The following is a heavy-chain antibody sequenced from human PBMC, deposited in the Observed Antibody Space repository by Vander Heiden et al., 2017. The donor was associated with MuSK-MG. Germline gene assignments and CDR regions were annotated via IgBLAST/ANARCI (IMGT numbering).Heavy chain of an antibody. CDR2: ISWDGGST. J-gene: IGHJ1*01. CDR1: GFTFDDYT. V-gene: IGHV3-43*01. D-gene: IGHD3-22*01. Sequence: EVQLVESGGVVVQPGGSLRLSCAASGFTFDDYTMHWVRQAPGKGLEWVSLISWDGGSTYYADSVKGRFTISRDNSKNSLYLQMNSLRTEDTALYYCAKDGGYYDSSGYHQYFQHWGQGTLVTVSS. CDR3: AKDGGYYDSSGYHQYFQH.